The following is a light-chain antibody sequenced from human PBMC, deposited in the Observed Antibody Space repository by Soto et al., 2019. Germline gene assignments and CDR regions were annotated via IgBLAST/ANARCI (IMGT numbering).Light chain of an antibody. CDR1: SSDVGGYNY. Sequence: QSALTQPASVSGSPGQSITIFCTGTSSDVGGYNYVSWYQQHPGKAPKVMIYAVSNRPSGVSNRFSGSKSGNTASRTISGLQAEDEGDYYCAAWDDSLSGWVFGGRTKVTVL. J-gene: IGLJ3*02. V-gene: IGLV2-14*01. CDR2: AVS. CDR3: AAWDDSLSGWV.